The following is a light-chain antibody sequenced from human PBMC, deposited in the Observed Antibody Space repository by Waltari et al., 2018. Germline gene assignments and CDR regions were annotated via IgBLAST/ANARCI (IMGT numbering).Light chain of an antibody. CDR1: ALPKQY. CDR3: QSADSSGWV. J-gene: IGLJ3*02. V-gene: IGLV3-25*03. CDR2: KDS. Sequence: SYELTQPPSVSVSPGQTARTTCSGDALPKQYAYRYQQKPGQAPVLVIYKDSERPSGIPERFSGSSSGTTVTLTISGVQAEDEADYYCQSADSSGWVFGGGTKLTVL.